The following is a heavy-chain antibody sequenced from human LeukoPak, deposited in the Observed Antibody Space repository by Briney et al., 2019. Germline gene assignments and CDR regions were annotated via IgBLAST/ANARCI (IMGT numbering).Heavy chain of an antibody. V-gene: IGHV3-74*01. CDR2: ISSDESIT. Sequence: GGSLRLSCAASGFTFSNYWMHWVRQAPGKGLVWVSRISSDESITSYADSVKGRFTISRDNAKNTLFLQMNGLRAEDTAVYYCARDLNDYGDSGEGYWGQGTLVTVSS. D-gene: IGHD4-17*01. CDR3: ARDLNDYGDSGEGY. CDR1: GFTFSNYW. J-gene: IGHJ4*02.